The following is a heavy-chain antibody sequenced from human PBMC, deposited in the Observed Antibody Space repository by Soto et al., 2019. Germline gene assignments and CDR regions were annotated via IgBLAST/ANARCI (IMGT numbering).Heavy chain of an antibody. CDR1: GGSFSGYY. Sequence: QVQLQQWGAGLLKPSETLSLACAVYGGSFSGYYWSWIRQPPRKALEWIGEINDSGSTNYNPSLKSRLTISVDTSKNQFSLKLRSMTAADTAVYYCARRPSGDYGVDYWGQGTLVTVSS. CDR2: INDSGST. J-gene: IGHJ4*02. CDR3: ARRPSGDYGVDY. D-gene: IGHD2-21*02. V-gene: IGHV4-34*01.